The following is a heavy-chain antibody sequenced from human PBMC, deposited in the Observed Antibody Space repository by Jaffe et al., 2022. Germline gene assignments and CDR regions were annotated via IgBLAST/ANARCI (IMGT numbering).Heavy chain of an antibody. Sequence: QVQLQESGPGLVKPSQTLSLTCTVSGGSISSGSYYWSWIRQPAGKGLEWIGRIYTSGSTNYNPSLKSRVTISVDTSKNQFSLKLSSVTAADTAVYYCARGTGYDSSGYYYVHYFDYWGQGTLVTVSS. CDR3: ARGTGYDSSGYYYVHYFDY. CDR1: GGSISSGSYY. CDR2: IYTSGST. V-gene: IGHV4-61*02. D-gene: IGHD3-22*01. J-gene: IGHJ4*02.